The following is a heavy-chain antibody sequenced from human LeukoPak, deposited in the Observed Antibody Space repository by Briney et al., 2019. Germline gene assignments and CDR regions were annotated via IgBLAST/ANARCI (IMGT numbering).Heavy chain of an antibody. CDR2: IRSKANNYAT. V-gene: IGHV3-73*01. CDR3: TRSTREVGERFDF. CDR1: GFTFSGSA. D-gene: IGHD3-10*01. J-gene: IGHJ4*02. Sequence: GGSLKLSCAASGFTFSGSAMHWVRQASGKGLEWVGRIRSKANNYATAYAASVRGRFTISRDDSKNTAYLQMNSLKTEDTAIYYCTRSTREVGERFDFWGQETLVTVSS.